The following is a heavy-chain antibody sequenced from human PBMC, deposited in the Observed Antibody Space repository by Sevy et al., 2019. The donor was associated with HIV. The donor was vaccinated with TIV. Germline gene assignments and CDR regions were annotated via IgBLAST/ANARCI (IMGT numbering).Heavy chain of an antibody. Sequence: GGSLRLSCAASGFTFSSYAMHWVRQAPGKGLEWVAVISYDGSNKYYADSVKGRFTISRDNSKNTLYLQMNSLRAEDTAVYYCASTKGTVTSYYYGMDVWGQGTTVTVSS. CDR3: ASTKGTVTSYYYGMDV. J-gene: IGHJ6*02. CDR1: GFTFSSYA. V-gene: IGHV3-30*04. D-gene: IGHD4-17*01. CDR2: ISYDGSNK.